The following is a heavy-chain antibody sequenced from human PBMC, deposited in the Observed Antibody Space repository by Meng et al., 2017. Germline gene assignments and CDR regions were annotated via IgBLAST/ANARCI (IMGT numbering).Heavy chain of an antibody. CDR2: ISSSSSYI. J-gene: IGHJ5*02. CDR1: GFTFSSYS. Sequence: GESLKISCAASGFTFSSYSMNWVRQAPGKGLEWVSSISSSSSYIYYADSVKGRFTISRDNAKNSLYLQMNSLRAEDTAVYYCARENYYDILTGYSPWGQGTQVTVSS. D-gene: IGHD3-9*01. V-gene: IGHV3-21*01. CDR3: ARENYYDILTGYSP.